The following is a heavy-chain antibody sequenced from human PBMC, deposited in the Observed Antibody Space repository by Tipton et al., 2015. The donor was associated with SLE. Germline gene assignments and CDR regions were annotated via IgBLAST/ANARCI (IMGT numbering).Heavy chain of an antibody. V-gene: IGHV1-69*01. CDR3: ARGYSNRWRYFDY. CDR2: IIPVFHTA. CDR1: GGTFSSYA. J-gene: IGHJ4*02. Sequence: QLVQSGAEVKQPGSSVKVSCKASGGTFSSYAISWVRQAPGQGLEWRGGIIPVFHTANCAQKFQGRVKITADESTTTAYMELSSLRSEDRAVYYCARGYSNRWRYFDYWGQGTLVTVSS. D-gene: IGHD6-13*01.